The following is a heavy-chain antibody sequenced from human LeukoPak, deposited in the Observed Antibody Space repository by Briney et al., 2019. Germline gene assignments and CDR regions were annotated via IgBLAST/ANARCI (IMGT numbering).Heavy chain of an antibody. V-gene: IGHV3-23*01. CDR3: AKLIPPVYCSSTSCYGFDY. J-gene: IGHJ4*02. D-gene: IGHD2-2*01. CDR2: ITGDGGST. CDR1: GLTLSSYA. Sequence: PGGSLRLSCAASGLTLSSYAMSWVRQAPGKGLEWVSAITGDGGSTYYADSVRGRFTISRDNSKNTLYLQMNRLRAEDTAVYYCAKLIPPVYCSSTSCYGFDYWGQGTLVTVSS.